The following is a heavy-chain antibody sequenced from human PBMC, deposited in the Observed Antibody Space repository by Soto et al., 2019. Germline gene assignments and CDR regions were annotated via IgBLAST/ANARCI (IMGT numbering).Heavy chain of an antibody. CDR1: GYSFTDYK. CDR2: FDPEDGET. Sequence: ASVKVSCKTSGYSFTDYKLHWVRQAPGKGLEWMGGFDPEDGETIYAQRFQGRVTMTEDTSTDTAYMELSSLRSEDTAVYYCATGAIVVRGVIIRSDAFDIWGQGTMVTVSS. CDR3: ATGAIVVRGVIIRSDAFDI. J-gene: IGHJ3*02. V-gene: IGHV1-24*01. D-gene: IGHD3-10*01.